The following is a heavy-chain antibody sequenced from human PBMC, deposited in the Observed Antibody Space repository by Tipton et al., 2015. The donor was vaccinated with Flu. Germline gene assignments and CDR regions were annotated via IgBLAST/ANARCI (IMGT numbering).Heavy chain of an antibody. CDR1: GYTFTSYY. J-gene: IGHJ4*02. CDR2: INPSGGST. Sequence: QSGPEVKKPGASVKVSCKASGYTFTSYYMHWVRQAPGQGLEWMGIINPSGGSTSYAQKFHGRVTMTRDTSTSTVYMELSSLRSEDTAVYYCARDSNSYGYFDYWGQGTLVTVSS. CDR3: ARDSNSYGYFDY. D-gene: IGHD5-18*01. V-gene: IGHV1-46*01.